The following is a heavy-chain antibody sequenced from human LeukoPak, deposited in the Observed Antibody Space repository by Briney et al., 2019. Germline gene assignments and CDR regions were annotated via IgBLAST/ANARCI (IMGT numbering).Heavy chain of an antibody. CDR2: IYYSGNT. CDR1: GGSISSSSHY. J-gene: IGHJ4*02. D-gene: IGHD3-9*01. V-gene: IGHV4-39*01. Sequence: SETLSLTCTVSGGSISSSSHYWGWIRQTPGKGLEWIGSIYYSGNTYNNPSLRSRVTISLDTSQNQFSLKLSSVTAAHTSVYHCARHGGAYYDILTGNFDYWGQGTLVTASS. CDR3: ARHGGAYYDILTGNFDY.